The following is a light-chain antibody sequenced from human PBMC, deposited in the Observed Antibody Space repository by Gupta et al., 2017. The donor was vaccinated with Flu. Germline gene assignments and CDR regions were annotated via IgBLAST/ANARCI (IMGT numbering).Light chain of an antibody. J-gene: IGLJ3*02. Sequence: GTVTLTGGSSTGTVTTGHYPYWIQQKPGQVPKTLIFDTYDRHSWTPARFSGSLLGGKAALTLSGAQTDDEADYYCLLVYSGFVMFGGGTKLTVL. V-gene: IGLV7-46*01. CDR3: LLVYSGFVM. CDR2: DTY. CDR1: TGTVTTGHY.